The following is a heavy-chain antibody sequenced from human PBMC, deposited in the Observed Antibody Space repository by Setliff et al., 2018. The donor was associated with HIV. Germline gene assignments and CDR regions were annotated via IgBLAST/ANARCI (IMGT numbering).Heavy chain of an antibody. Sequence: ASVKVSCKASGYTFTSYGITWVRQAPGQGLGWMGWISGYNGNTNSAQRLQGRVTLTTDTSTSTAYMDLRSLRSDDTAVYFCARENEGGAFDIWGQGTMVTVSS. CDR1: GYTFTSYG. CDR2: ISGYNGNT. CDR3: ARENEGGAFDI. D-gene: IGHD1-1*01. J-gene: IGHJ3*02. V-gene: IGHV1-18*01.